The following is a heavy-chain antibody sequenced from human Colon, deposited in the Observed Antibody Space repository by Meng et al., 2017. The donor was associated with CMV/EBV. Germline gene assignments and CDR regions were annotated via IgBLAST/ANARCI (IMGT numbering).Heavy chain of an antibody. CDR2: ISDDGSKK. CDR1: GFMFNTYA. D-gene: IGHD3-10*01. V-gene: IGHV3-30-3*01. J-gene: IGHJ4*02. Sequence: GESLKISCAASGFMFNTYAIHWVRQAPGKGLEWVAVISDDGSKKYYGDSVKGRFTISRDNFKNTLYLQMNSLRAEDTAVYYCARTFRAALYGSGSYLSYWGQGTMVTVSS. CDR3: ARTFRAALYGSGSYLSY.